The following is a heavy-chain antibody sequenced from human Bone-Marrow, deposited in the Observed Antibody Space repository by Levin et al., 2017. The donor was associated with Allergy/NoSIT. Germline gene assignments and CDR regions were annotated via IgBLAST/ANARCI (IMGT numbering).Heavy chain of an antibody. J-gene: IGHJ6*03. V-gene: IGHV4-61*02. Sequence: SETLSLTCSVSGGSISSGRYYFTWVRQSAGKGLEWIGRIYTTGSTNYNPSLESRVTISRDTFKKEVSLTLSSVTAADTAVYYCARDRLASLYCYSMDVWGRGTTVIVSS. CDR3: ARDRLASLYCYSMDV. CDR2: IYTTGST. D-gene: IGHD2-15*01. CDR1: GGSISSGRYY.